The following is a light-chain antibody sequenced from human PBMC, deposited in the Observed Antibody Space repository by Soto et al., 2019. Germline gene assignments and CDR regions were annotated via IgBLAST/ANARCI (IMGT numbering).Light chain of an antibody. Sequence: EIVLTQSPGTLSLSPGERATLSCRASQSVSSSYLAWYQQKPGQAPRLLIYDASNRATGIPARFSGSGSGTDFTLTISSLEPEDFAVYYCQQYHRSPITFGQWTRLEIK. J-gene: IGKJ5*01. CDR2: DAS. CDR3: QQYHRSPIT. CDR1: QSVSSSY. V-gene: IGKV3-20*01.